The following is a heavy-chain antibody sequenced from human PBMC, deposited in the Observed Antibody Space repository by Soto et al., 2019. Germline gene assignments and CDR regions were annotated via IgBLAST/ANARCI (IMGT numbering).Heavy chain of an antibody. Sequence: EVQLVESGGGLVKPGGSLRLSCAASGFTFSSYSMNWVRQAPGKGLEWVSSISSSSSYIYYADSVKGRFTISRDNAKNSLYLQMNSLRAEDTAVYYCAREDNWAWYFDLWGRGTLVTVSS. J-gene: IGHJ2*01. V-gene: IGHV3-21*01. CDR2: ISSSSSYI. CDR3: AREDNWAWYFDL. D-gene: IGHD2-15*01. CDR1: GFTFSSYS.